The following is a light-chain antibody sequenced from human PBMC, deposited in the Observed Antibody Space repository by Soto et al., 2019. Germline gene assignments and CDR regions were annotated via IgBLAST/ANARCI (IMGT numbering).Light chain of an antibody. J-gene: IGLJ3*02. CDR2: DVS. CDR3: NSYTTSPSRV. Sequence: QSALTQPASVSGSPGQSITISCTGTSSDVGAYNYVSWYQQHPGKAPKLIIFDVSSRPSGVSNRFSGSKSGNTASLTISGLQSEDEADYYCNSYTTSPSRVSGGGTKLTVL. V-gene: IGLV2-14*03. CDR1: SSDVGAYNY.